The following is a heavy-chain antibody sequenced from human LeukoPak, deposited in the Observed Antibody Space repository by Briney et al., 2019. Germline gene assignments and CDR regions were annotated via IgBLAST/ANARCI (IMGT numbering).Heavy chain of an antibody. CDR1: GGSISSSSYY. CDR3: ARDTRYYDNSGYYYFDY. J-gene: IGHJ4*02. Sequence: PSETLSLTCTVSGGSISSSSYYWGWIRQPPGKGLEWIGSIYYSGSTYYNPSLKSRVTISVDTSKNQFSLKLNSVTSADTAVYYCARDTRYYDNSGYYYFDYWGRGTLVTVSS. V-gene: IGHV4-39*07. D-gene: IGHD3-22*01. CDR2: IYYSGST.